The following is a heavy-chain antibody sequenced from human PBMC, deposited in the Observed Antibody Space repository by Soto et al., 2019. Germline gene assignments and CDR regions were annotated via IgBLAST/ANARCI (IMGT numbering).Heavy chain of an antibody. CDR2: IHGTRSII. CDR3: ARDARNADYDY. D-gene: IGHD3-16*01. V-gene: IGHV3-48*02. Sequence: GGSLRLSCAVSGFTFSSHAMNWVRQAPGKGLEWVAYIHGTRSIIYYADSVKGRFTISRDNAKNSLYLQMDSLRDEDTALYYCARDARNADYDYCRQGTLVTVSS. CDR1: GFTFSSHA. J-gene: IGHJ4*02.